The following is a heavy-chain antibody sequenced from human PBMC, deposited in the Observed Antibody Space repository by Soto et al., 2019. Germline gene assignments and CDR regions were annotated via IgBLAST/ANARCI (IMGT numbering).Heavy chain of an antibody. D-gene: IGHD1-20*01. Sequence: PGGSLRLSCTAAGFTFRTNVLHCVRQAPGKGLEWVAVMSPSGAEKYYTDSVKGRFSISRDNSENTLYLEMNSLTSEDTAVYYCALDNIPGAPDYFDYWGQGTLVTVSS. J-gene: IGHJ4*02. CDR2: MSPSGAEK. V-gene: IGHV3-30-3*01. CDR3: ALDNIPGAPDYFDY. CDR1: GFTFRTNV.